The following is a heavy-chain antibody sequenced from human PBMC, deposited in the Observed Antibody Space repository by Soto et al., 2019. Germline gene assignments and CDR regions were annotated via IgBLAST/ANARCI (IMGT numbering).Heavy chain of an antibody. CDR1: GGSFSGYY. J-gene: IGHJ6*02. CDR3: ARCLMSLYGSGSYYLRYYGMDV. Sequence: QVQLQQWGAGLLKPSETLSLTCAVYGGSFSGYYWSWIRQPPGKGLEWIGEINHSGSTNYNPSLKSRVTISVDTSKNQFSLKLSSVTATDTAVYYCARCLMSLYGSGSYYLRYYGMDVWGQGTTVTVSS. V-gene: IGHV4-34*01. CDR2: INHSGST. D-gene: IGHD3-10*01.